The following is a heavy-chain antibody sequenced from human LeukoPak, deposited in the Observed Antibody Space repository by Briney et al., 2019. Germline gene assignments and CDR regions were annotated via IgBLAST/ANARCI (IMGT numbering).Heavy chain of an antibody. CDR2: ISAYNGNR. Sequence: ASVKVSCKASGGTFSSYAISWVRQAPGQGLEWMGWISAYNGNRNYAQKLQGRVTMTTDTSTSTAYMELRSLRSDDTAVYYCARGLWFGEYNYWGQGTLVTVSS. V-gene: IGHV1-18*01. CDR3: ARGLWFGEYNY. D-gene: IGHD3-10*01. CDR1: GGTFSSYA. J-gene: IGHJ4*02.